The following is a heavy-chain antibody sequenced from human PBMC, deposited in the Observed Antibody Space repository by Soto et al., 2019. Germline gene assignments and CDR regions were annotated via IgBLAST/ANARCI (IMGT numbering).Heavy chain of an antibody. Sequence: SETLSLTCTVSGDSMTSSNFYWGCIRQPPGKGLEWIGSIHYSGSTYYTPSLRGRVNIFVDTSKTQFSLRLSSATAADTAIYYCARHVGTILPIESWGQGTLVTVSS. CDR3: ARHVGTILPIES. CDR1: GDSMTSSNFY. J-gene: IGHJ4*02. CDR2: IHYSGST. D-gene: IGHD3-3*01. V-gene: IGHV4-39*01.